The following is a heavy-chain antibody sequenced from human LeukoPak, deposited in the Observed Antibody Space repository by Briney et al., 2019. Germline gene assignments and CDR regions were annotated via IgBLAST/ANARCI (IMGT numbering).Heavy chain of an antibody. V-gene: IGHV7-4-1*02. D-gene: IGHD6-13*01. J-gene: IGHJ4*02. CDR2: INTNTGNP. CDR3: ARELWGYSSSRSFAY. Sequence: ASVKVSCKASGYTFTSNAMHWVRQAPGQGLEWMGWINTNTGNPTYAQGFTGRFVFSLDTSVSTAYLQISSLKPEDTAVYYCARELWGYSSSRSFAYWGQGILVTVSS. CDR1: GYTFTSNA.